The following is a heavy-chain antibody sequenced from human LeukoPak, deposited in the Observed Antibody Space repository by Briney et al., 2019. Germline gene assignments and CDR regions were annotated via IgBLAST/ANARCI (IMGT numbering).Heavy chain of an antibody. V-gene: IGHV1-18*01. CDR1: GYTFTSYG. CDR2: ISTYNGNT. D-gene: IGHD3-10*01. CDR3: ARGSTGSGSSFDY. J-gene: IGHJ4*02. Sequence: ASVKVSCKASGYTFTSYGIGWVRQAPGQGLEWMGWISTYNGNTNFAQKFQGRVTLTTDTSTSTAYMELRSLRSDDTAVYYCARGSTGSGSSFDYWGQGTLVTVSS.